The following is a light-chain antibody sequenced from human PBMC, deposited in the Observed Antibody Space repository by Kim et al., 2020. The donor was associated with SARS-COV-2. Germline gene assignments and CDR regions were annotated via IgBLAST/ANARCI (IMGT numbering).Light chain of an antibody. V-gene: IGKV1-39*01. Sequence: ASVGDRVTVTCRASQGVSGWLNWYQQKPGKAPHLLIYRTSTLQTGVPPRFSGSASGTDFTLTINTLQPEDFATYYCQQSYNFPRTFGQGTRVEIK. CDR3: QQSYNFPRT. CDR1: QGVSGW. J-gene: IGKJ1*01. CDR2: RTS.